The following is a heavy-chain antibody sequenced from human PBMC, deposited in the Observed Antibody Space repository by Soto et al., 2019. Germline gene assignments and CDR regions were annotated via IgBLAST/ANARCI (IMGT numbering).Heavy chain of an antibody. CDR2: ISWNSGSI. D-gene: IGHD4-4*01. J-gene: IGHJ4*02. Sequence: EVQLVESGGGLVQPGRSLRLSCAASGFTFDDYAMHWVRQAPGKGLEWVSGISWNSGSIGYADSVKGRFTISRDNAKNSLYLQMNSLRVEDTALYYCAKGHRHDYRGGCFDYWGQGTLVTVSS. CDR1: GFTFDDYA. CDR3: AKGHRHDYRGGCFDY. V-gene: IGHV3-9*01.